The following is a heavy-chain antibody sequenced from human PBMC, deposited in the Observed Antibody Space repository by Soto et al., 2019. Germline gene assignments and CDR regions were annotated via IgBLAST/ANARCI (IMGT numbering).Heavy chain of an antibody. Sequence: GSLRFSVAAFVFTFRDYGMHWVRQSPGKGPEWLAVISYDGTTPHYAGSVKGRFTISRDKFKNTLHLQMNSLRGADTAVYYCAKYEDASRDYVGYFDDWGQGTMVTVSS. V-gene: IGHV3-30*18. CDR3: AKYEDASRDYVGYFDD. D-gene: IGHD3-16*01. CDR2: ISYDGTTP. J-gene: IGHJ4*02. CDR1: VFTFRDYG.